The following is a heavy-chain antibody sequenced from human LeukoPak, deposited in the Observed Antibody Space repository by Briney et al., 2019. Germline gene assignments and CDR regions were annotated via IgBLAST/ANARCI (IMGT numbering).Heavy chain of an antibody. V-gene: IGHV1-8*03. Sequence: ASVKVSCKASGYTFTSYGINWVRQATGQGLEWMGWMDPNSGNTGYAQKFQGRVTITRNTSISTAYMELSSLRSEDTAVYYCARAATLFPTYYMDVWGKGTTVTVSS. J-gene: IGHJ6*03. CDR1: GYTFTSYG. CDR2: MDPNSGNT. CDR3: ARAATLFPTYYMDV.